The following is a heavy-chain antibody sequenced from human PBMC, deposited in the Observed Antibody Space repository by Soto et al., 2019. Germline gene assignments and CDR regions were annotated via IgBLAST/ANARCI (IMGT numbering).Heavy chain of an antibody. J-gene: IGHJ5*02. CDR1: GYTFTNYG. Sequence: ASVKVSCKAAGYTFTNYGISWVRQAPGQGLEWMGWIVTYNGNTQSTQKLQGRVTMTTDTSTSTAYMELRSLRSDDTAVYYCARGPHSRGWRGKGFDAWGQGTMVNVS. D-gene: IGHD6-19*01. CDR3: ARGPHSRGWRGKGFDA. V-gene: IGHV1-18*01. CDR2: IVTYNGNT.